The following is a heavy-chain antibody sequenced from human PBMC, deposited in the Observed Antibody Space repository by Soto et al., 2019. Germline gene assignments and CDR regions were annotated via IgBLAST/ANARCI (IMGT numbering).Heavy chain of an antibody. CDR3: ARGQYQLLYTGYYYYYGMDV. J-gene: IGHJ6*02. Sequence: EVQLVESGGGLVQPGGSLRLSCAASGFTFSSYEMNWVRQAPGKGLEWVSYISSSGSTIYYADSVKGRFTISRDNAKNSLYLQMNSLRAEDTAVYYCARGQYQLLYTGYYYYYGMDVWGQGTTVTVSS. D-gene: IGHD2-2*02. CDR2: ISSSGSTI. V-gene: IGHV3-48*03. CDR1: GFTFSSYE.